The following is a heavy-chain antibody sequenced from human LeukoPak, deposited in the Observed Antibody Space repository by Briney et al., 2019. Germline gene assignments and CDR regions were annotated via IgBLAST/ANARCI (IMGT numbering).Heavy chain of an antibody. CDR3: ARAMVRGVIGRPIDYYYYYYMDV. J-gene: IGHJ6*03. CDR1: GYTFTSYY. V-gene: IGHV1-46*01. Sequence: GASVKVSCKASGYTFTSYYMHWVRQAPGQGLEWMGIINPSGGSTSYAQKFQGRVTMTRDTSTSTVYMELSSLRSEDTAVYYCARAMVRGVIGRPIDYYYYYYMDVWGKGTTVTISS. D-gene: IGHD3-10*01. CDR2: INPSGGST.